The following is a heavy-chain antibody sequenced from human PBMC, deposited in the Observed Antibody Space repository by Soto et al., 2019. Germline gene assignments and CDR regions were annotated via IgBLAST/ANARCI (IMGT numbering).Heavy chain of an antibody. CDR1: GGSFSGYY. Sequence: SETLSLTCAVYGGSFSGYYWGWIRQPPGKGLEWIGSIYYSGSTYYNPSLKSRVTISVDTSKNQFSLKLSSVTAADTAVYYCARHYIPHLDYYGMDVWGQGTTVTVSS. J-gene: IGHJ6*02. D-gene: IGHD3-10*01. V-gene: IGHV4-39*01. CDR2: IYYSGST. CDR3: ARHYIPHLDYYGMDV.